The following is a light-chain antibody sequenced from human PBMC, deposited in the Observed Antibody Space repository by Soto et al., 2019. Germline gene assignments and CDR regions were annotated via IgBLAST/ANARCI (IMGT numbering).Light chain of an antibody. J-gene: IGKJ1*01. V-gene: IGKV3-11*01. Sequence: EIVLTQSPATLSLSPGERATLSCRASQSISNYLAWYQQKPGQAPRLLIYDASNRATGIPARFSGSGSGTDFTLTISSLEPADFAVYYCQQRDNWPPTWTFGQGTKVGI. CDR1: QSISNY. CDR2: DAS. CDR3: QQRDNWPPTWT.